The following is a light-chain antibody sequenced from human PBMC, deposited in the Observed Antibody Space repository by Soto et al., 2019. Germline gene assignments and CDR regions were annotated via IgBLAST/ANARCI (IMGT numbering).Light chain of an antibody. J-gene: IGLJ2*01. CDR2: EVS. Sequence: QSALTQPASVSGSPGQSIPISCTGTSSDVGGYNYVSWFQQHPGKAPKLMIYEVSNRPSGVSNRFSGSKSGNTASLTISGLQAEDEADYYCSSYTSRSTEVFGGGTQLTVL. CDR3: SSYTSRSTEV. CDR1: SSDVGGYNY. V-gene: IGLV2-14*01.